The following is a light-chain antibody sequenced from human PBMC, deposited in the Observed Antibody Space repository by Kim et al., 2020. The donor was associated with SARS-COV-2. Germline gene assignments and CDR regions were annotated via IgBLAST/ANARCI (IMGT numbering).Light chain of an antibody. J-gene: IGLJ1*01. Sequence: PILVIFQDDQRPSGVPERFSASNSGNAATLTIRGTQAMDEGDYYCQAWDSNSYVFGTGTKVTVL. V-gene: IGLV3-1*01. CDR3: QAWDSNSYV. CDR2: QDD.